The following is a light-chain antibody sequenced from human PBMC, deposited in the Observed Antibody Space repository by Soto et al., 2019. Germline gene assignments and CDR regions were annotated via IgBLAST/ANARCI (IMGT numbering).Light chain of an antibody. CDR3: QKYDIAPWT. V-gene: IGKV1-27*01. CDR2: GAS. CDR1: QAIKTF. Sequence: DLQMTQFPSSLSASVGDRVTITCRASQAIKTFLAWYQQRPGKVPKLLIYGASSLQSGVPSRFSGSGSGTDFTLIISSLQPEDFATYFCQKYDIAPWTFGHGTRVEI. J-gene: IGKJ1*01.